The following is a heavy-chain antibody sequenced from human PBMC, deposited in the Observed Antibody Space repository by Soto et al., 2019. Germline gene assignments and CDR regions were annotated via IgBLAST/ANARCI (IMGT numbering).Heavy chain of an antibody. D-gene: IGHD4-17*01. V-gene: IGHV1-69*13. Sequence: GASVKVSCKASGGTFSSYAISWVRQAPGQGLEWMGGIIPIFGTANYAQKFQGRVTITADESTSTAYMELSSLRSEDTAVYYCNLNGDYHPLDYWGQGTLVTVYS. CDR3: NLNGDYHPLDY. CDR2: IIPIFGTA. CDR1: GGTFSSYA. J-gene: IGHJ4*02.